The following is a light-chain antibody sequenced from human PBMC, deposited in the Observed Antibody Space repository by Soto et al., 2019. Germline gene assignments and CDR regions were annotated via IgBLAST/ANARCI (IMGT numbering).Light chain of an antibody. J-gene: IGLJ2*01. V-gene: IGLV2-14*03. CDR1: SSDVGGYNY. CDR3: SSYTTADTHVV. CDR2: DVS. Sequence: QSVLTQPASVSGSPGQSITISCTGTSSDVGGYNYVSWYQQHPGKAPKLMIYDVSNRPSGVSNRFSGSKSGNTASLTISGLQAEDKADYYCSSYTTADTHVVFGGGTKLTVL.